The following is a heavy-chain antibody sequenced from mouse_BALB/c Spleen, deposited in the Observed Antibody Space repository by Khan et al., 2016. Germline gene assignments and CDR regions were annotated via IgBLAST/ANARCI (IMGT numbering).Heavy chain of an antibody. Sequence: EVQLQESGPGLVKPSQTVSLTCTVTGISITTGNYRWSWIRQFPGNKLEWIGYIYYSGTITYNPSLTSRTTITRDTSKNHFCQEMNSLTAEGTATYYCARGDGYYYFDYWGQGTTLTVSS. CDR3: ARGDGYYYFDY. D-gene: IGHD2-3*01. J-gene: IGHJ2*01. CDR1: GISITTGNYR. V-gene: IGHV3-5*02. CDR2: IYYSGTI.